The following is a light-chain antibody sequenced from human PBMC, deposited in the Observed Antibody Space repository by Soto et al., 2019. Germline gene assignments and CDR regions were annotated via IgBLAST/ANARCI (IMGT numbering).Light chain of an antibody. J-gene: IGKJ2*01. CDR2: AAS. V-gene: IGKV1-9*01. CDR3: QHLNDYRNT. CDR1: QAISSS. Sequence: DIPLTQSPSFLSASVGDRVTITCRASQAISSSLAWYQHNPGKAPKLLIYAASTLQNGVPSSFSGSGSGTEFTLTISSLQPEDFATYYCQHLNDYRNTFGQGTKVEIK.